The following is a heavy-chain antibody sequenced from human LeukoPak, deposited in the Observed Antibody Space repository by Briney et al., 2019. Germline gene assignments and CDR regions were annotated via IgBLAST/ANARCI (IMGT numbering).Heavy chain of an antibody. D-gene: IGHD3-3*01. CDR2: INPNSGDT. CDR3: AREVWSGGWDY. J-gene: IGHJ4*02. V-gene: IGHV1-2*02. CDR1: GGTFSSYA. Sequence: GASVKVSCKASGGTFSSYAISWVRQAPGQGLEWMGWINPNSGDTNYAQKFQGRVTMTRDTSISAAYMELSRLRFDDTAVYYCAREVWSGGWDYWGQGTLVTVSS.